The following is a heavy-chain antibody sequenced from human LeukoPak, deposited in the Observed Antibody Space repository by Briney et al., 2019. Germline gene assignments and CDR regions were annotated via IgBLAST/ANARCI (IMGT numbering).Heavy chain of an antibody. V-gene: IGHV4-61*02. J-gene: IGHJ4*02. CDR2: IYTSGST. D-gene: IGHD6-19*01. CDR1: GGSISSGGYY. Sequence: SETLSLTCTVSGGSISSGGYYWSWIRQPAGKGLEWIGRIYTSGSTNYNPSLKSRVTISVDTSKNQFSLKLSSVTAADTAVYYCARDSSGWSRRFDYWGQGTLVTVSS. CDR3: ARDSSGWSRRFDY.